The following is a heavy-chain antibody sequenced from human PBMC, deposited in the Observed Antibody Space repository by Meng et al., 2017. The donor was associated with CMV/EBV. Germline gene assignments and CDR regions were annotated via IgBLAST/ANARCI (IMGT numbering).Heavy chain of an antibody. V-gene: IGHV3-30*04. D-gene: IGHD2-2*01. CDR3: ARDSGVVPAAMGRGYYYYYGMDV. J-gene: IGHJ6*02. Sequence: GESLKISCAASGFTFSSYAMHWVRQAPGKGLEWVAVISYDGSNKYYADSVKGRFTISRDNAKNSLYLQMNSLRAEDTAVYYCARDSGVVPAAMGRGYYYYYGMDVWGQGTTVTVSS. CDR2: ISYDGSNK. CDR1: GFTFSSYA.